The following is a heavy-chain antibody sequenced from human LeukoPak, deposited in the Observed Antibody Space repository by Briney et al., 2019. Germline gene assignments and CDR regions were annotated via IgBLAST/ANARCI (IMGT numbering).Heavy chain of an antibody. V-gene: IGHV3-7*01. CDR3: SRSLNF. CDR1: VFTFSMSC. J-gene: IGHJ4*02. Sequence: PGGSLRLSCATSVFTFSMSCMDWVRQAPGRSLGCVSNIKEVVSETHYVDFAKGRFTISRDNAKNSLFLQVDNLRVEDTAIYYCSRSLNFWGQGTLVTVSP. CDR2: IKEVVSET.